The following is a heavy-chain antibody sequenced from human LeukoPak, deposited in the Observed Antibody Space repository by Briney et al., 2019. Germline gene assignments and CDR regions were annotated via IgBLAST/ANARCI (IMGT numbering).Heavy chain of an antibody. J-gene: IGHJ4*02. D-gene: IGHD3-3*01. V-gene: IGHV3-48*04. CDR2: ISSGTSTT. CDR1: GFTFSPLG. Sequence: PGGSLRLSCAASGFTFSPLGMSWVRQAPGRGLEWVSYISSGTSTTYYADSVRGRFTISRDNAKNTLYLQMNSLRAEDTAVYYCARGPVLWSGYYVDYWGQGTLVTVSS. CDR3: ARGPVLWSGYYVDY.